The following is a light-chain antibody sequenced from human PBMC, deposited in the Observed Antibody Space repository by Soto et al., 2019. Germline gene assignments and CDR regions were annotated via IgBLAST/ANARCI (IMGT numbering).Light chain of an antibody. CDR2: SSD. CDR1: RSNIGGHA. Sequence: QSVLTQPPSASGTPGQRVTTSCSVTRSNIGGHAVNWYQQLPGTAPKRLIFSSDQRPSGVPDRFSGSKSGTSASLAISGLQSEDEADYFCAAWDDSLNAVVFGGGTKVTVL. V-gene: IGLV1-44*01. CDR3: AAWDDSLNAVV. J-gene: IGLJ2*01.